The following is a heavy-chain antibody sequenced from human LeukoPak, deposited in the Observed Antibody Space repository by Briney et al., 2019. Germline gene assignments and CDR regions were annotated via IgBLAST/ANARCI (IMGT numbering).Heavy chain of an antibody. CDR1: GFTFSSYW. J-gene: IGHJ5*02. CDR3: ARRHDYGDYNWFDP. Sequence: PGGSLRLSCAASGFTFSSYWMSWVRQAPGKGLEWVANIKQDGSEKYYVDSVKGRFTISRDNAKNSLYLQMNSLRAEDTAVYYCARRHDYGDYNWFDPWGQGTLVTVSS. V-gene: IGHV3-7*01. D-gene: IGHD4-17*01. CDR2: IKQDGSEK.